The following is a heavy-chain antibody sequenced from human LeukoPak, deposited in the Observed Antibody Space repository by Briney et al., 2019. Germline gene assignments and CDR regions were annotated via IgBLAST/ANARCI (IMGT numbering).Heavy chain of an antibody. J-gene: IGHJ4*02. CDR1: GFTFSSYA. CDR2: ISGSGGST. D-gene: IGHD6-6*01. CDR3: ASPSIAARLSVSFDY. V-gene: IGHV3-23*01. Sequence: GGSLRLSCAASGFTFSSYAMSWVRQAPGKGLEWVSAISGSGGSTYYADSVKGRFTISRDNSKNTLYLQMNSLRAEDTAVYYCASPSIAARLSVSFDYWGQGTLVTVSS.